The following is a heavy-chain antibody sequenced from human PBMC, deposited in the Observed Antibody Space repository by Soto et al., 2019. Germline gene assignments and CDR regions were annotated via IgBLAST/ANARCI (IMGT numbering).Heavy chain of an antibody. CDR3: ARGTYYYGSGYLDY. Sequence: QVQLVQSGAEVKKPGASVKVSCKASGYTFTSYAMHWVRQAPGQRLEWMGWINAGNGNTKYSQKFQGRVTITRDTSASTAYMELRSLRSEDTAVYYCARGTYYYGSGYLDYWGQGTLVTVSS. CDR1: GYTFTSYA. CDR2: INAGNGNT. V-gene: IGHV1-3*01. J-gene: IGHJ4*02. D-gene: IGHD3-10*01.